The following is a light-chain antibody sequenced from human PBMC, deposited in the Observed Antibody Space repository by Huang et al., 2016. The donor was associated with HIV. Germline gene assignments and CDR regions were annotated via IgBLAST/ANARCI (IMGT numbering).Light chain of an antibody. CDR1: QSVNSY. Sequence: ETVLIQSPATLSLSPGERATLSCRASQSVNSYLAWYQQKPGQTPRLLIYDASHRATGIPARFSGSGSGTDFTLTISSLEPEYFAVYYCQQRKYWPPITFGQGTRLEIK. CDR2: DAS. J-gene: IGKJ5*01. V-gene: IGKV3-11*01. CDR3: QQRKYWPPIT.